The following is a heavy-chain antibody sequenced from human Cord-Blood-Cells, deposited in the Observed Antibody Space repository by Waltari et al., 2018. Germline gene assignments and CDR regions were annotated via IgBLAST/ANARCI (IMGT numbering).Heavy chain of an antibody. D-gene: IGHD6-13*01. CDR3: ARGQEAADWYY. V-gene: IGHV4-34*01. J-gene: IGHJ4*02. Sequence: QVQLQQWGAGLLKPSETLSLTCAVYGGSFSGYYWSWIRQPPGKGLEWIGEINHSGSTNYNPSLKSRVTISVDTSKNQFSLKLSSVTAADTAVYYCARGQEAADWYYWGQGTLVTVSS. CDR2: INHSGST. CDR1: GGSFSGYY.